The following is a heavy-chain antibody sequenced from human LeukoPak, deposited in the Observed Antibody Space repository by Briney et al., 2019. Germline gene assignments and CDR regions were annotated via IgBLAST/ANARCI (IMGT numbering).Heavy chain of an antibody. Sequence: SETLSLTCTVSGGSISSSSYYWGWIRQPPGKGLEWIGYIYYSGSTYYNPSLKSRVTISVDTSKNQFSLKLSSVTAADTAVYYCARESGVVPAAGGDYWGQGTLVTVSS. J-gene: IGHJ4*02. D-gene: IGHD2-2*01. CDR3: ARESGVVPAAGGDY. CDR1: GGSISSSSYY. V-gene: IGHV4-30-4*08. CDR2: IYYSGST.